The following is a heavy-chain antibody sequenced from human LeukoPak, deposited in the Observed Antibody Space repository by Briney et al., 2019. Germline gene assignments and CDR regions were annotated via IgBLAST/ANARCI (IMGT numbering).Heavy chain of an antibody. J-gene: IGHJ5*02. V-gene: IGHV3-21*01. D-gene: IGHD6-19*01. Sequence: GGSLRLSCAASGFTFSSYSMNWVRQAPGKGLEWVSSISSSSYIYYADSVKGRFTISRDNAKNSLYLQMNSLRAEDTAVYYCARDLASSGWYVGNWFDPWGQGTLVTVSS. CDR2: ISSSSYI. CDR1: GFTFSSYS. CDR3: ARDLASSGWYVGNWFDP.